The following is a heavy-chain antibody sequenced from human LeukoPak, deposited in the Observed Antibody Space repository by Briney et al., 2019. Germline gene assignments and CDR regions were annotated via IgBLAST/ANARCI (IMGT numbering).Heavy chain of an antibody. D-gene: IGHD3-10*01. CDR2: ISSSSSTI. Sequence: GGSLRLSCAASGFTFSSYSMNWVRQAPGKGLEWVSYISSSSSTIYYADSVKGRFTISRDNAKNSLYLQMNSLRAEDTAVYYCARDGSGSYYKGAAFDIWGQGTMVTVSS. V-gene: IGHV3-48*04. J-gene: IGHJ3*02. CDR3: ARDGSGSYYKGAAFDI. CDR1: GFTFSSYS.